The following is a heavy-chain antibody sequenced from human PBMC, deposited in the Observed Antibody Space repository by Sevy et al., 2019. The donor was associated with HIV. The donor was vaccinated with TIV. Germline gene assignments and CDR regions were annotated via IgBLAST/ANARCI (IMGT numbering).Heavy chain of an antibody. Sequence: ASVKVSCKVTGYTLTGFSMHWVRQTPGKGLEWMGTFDPEDGETIYAQKFQGRVIMTEDTSADTAHMDLSSLTSEDKAVYYCATTKDYYDSSGYPFDYWGQGTLVTVSS. CDR2: FDPEDGET. CDR3: ATTKDYYDSSGYPFDY. V-gene: IGHV1-24*01. D-gene: IGHD3-22*01. CDR1: GYTLTGFS. J-gene: IGHJ4*02.